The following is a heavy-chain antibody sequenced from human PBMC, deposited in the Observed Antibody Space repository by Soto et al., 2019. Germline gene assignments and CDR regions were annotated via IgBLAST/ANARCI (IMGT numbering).Heavy chain of an antibody. V-gene: IGHV4-59*08. J-gene: IGHJ3*02. CDR2: IYYSGST. CDR1: GGSISSYY. D-gene: IGHD3-3*01. CDR3: ARNLLRFLDSDAFDI. Sequence: PSETLSLTCTVSGGSISSYYWSWIRQXPGKGLEWIGYIYYSGSTNYNPXLKSXXXISVXTSXNQFSLKLSSVTAADTAVYYCARNLLRFLDSDAFDIWGQGTMVTVSS.